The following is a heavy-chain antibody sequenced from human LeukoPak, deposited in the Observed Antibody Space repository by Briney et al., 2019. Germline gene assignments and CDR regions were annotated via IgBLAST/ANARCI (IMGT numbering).Heavy chain of an antibody. Sequence: ASVKVSCKASGGTFSSYAISWVRQAPGQGLEWMGGIIPIFGTANYAQKFQGRVTITTDESTSTAYMELSSLRSEDTAVYYCARDAGYCRSTSCSNWFDPWGQGTLVTVSS. CDR2: IIPIFGTA. CDR1: GGTFSSYA. D-gene: IGHD2-2*03. CDR3: ARDAGYCRSTSCSNWFDP. J-gene: IGHJ5*02. V-gene: IGHV1-69*05.